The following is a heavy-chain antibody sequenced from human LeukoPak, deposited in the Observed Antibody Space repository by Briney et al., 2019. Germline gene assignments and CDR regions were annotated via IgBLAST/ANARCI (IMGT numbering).Heavy chain of an antibody. V-gene: IGHV1-69*04. CDR2: IIPILGIA. Sequence: SVKVSCKASGGTFSSYAISWVRQAPGQGLEWMGRIIPILGIANYAQKFQGRVTITADKSTSTAYMELSSLRSEDTAVYYCARDLEFRTTVTPDWGQGTLVTVSS. CDR3: ARDLEFRTTVTPD. J-gene: IGHJ4*02. CDR1: GGTFSSYA. D-gene: IGHD4-17*01.